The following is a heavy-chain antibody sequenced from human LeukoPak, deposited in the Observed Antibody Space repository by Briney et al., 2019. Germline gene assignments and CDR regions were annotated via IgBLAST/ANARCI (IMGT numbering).Heavy chain of an antibody. CDR3: AKVVVTSWAFDM. J-gene: IGHJ3*02. D-gene: IGHD2-21*02. V-gene: IGHV3-23*01. Sequence: GGSLRLSCAASGFTFRNYDMTWVRQAPGKGLEWVSAFSGTGGNTYYADSVKGRFTISRDNSKNTLYLQMNSLRAEDTAVYYCAKVVVTSWAFDMWGQGTMVTASS. CDR1: GFTFRNYD. CDR2: FSGTGGNT.